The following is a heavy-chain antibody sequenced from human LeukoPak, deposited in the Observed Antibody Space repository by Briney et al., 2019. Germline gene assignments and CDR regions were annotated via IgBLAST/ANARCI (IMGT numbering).Heavy chain of an antibody. V-gene: IGHV4-59*01. CDR2: IYYTGKT. D-gene: IGHD2-15*01. CDR1: GGSINNDY. J-gene: IGHJ4*02. CDR3: ARWDCSSGTCYYLDY. Sequence: SETLSLTCSVSGGSINNDYWGWIRRPPGRGLEYIGHIYYTGKTDYNPSFKSRVTMSVDTSKNQLSLKLHFLTAADTAVYYCARWDCSSGTCYYLDYWGQGTLVIVSS.